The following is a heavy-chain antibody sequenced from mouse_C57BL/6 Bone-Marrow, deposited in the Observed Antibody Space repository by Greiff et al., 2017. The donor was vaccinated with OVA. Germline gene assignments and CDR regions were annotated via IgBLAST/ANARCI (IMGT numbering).Heavy chain of an antibody. D-gene: IGHD1-1*01. J-gene: IGHJ1*03. CDR1: GYTFTDYE. Sequence: VQLQQSGAELVRPGASVTLSCKASGYTFTDYEMHWVKQTPVHGLEWIGAIDPETGGTAYNQKFKGKAILTADKSSSTAYMELRSLTSEDSAVDYCTREGYYYWYFDVWGTGTTVTVSS. CDR2: IDPETGGT. V-gene: IGHV1-15*01. CDR3: TREGYYYWYFDV.